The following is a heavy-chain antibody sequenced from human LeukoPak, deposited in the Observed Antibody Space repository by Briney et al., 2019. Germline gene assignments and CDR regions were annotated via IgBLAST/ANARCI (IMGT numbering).Heavy chain of an antibody. J-gene: IGHJ1*01. CDR1: GYTFTSYG. CDR2: ISAYNGNT. D-gene: IGHD3-22*01. CDR3: ATPGDYYDSSGYYYFQH. V-gene: IGHV1-18*01. Sequence: ASVKVSCKASGYTFTSYGISWVRQAPGQGLEWMGWISAYNGNTNYAQKIQGRVTMTTDTSTSTAYMALRSLRSDDTAVYYCATPGDYYDSSGYYYFQHWGQGTLVTVSS.